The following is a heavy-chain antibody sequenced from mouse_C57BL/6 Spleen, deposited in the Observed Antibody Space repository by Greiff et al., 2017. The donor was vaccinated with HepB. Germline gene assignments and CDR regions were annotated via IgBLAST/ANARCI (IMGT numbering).Heavy chain of an antibody. J-gene: IGHJ4*01. CDR2: ISDGGSYT. Sequence: VQLKESGGGLVKPGGSLKLSCAASGFTFSSYAMSWVRQTPEKRLEWVATISDGGSYTYYPDNVKGRFTISRDNAKNNLYLQMSHLKSEDTAMYYCARDRFYYRGAMDYWGQGTSVTVSS. D-gene: IGHD1-1*02. V-gene: IGHV5-4*01. CDR3: ARDRFYYRGAMDY. CDR1: GFTFSSYA.